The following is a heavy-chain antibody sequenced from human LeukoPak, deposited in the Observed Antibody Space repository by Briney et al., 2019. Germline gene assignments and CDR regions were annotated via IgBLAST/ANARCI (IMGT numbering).Heavy chain of an antibody. V-gene: IGHV1-18*01. J-gene: IGHJ4*02. CDR2: ISTYDDNI. CDR3: ARGTYSNILTGTDY. D-gene: IGHD3-9*01. CDR1: GNTFTTYG. Sequence: ASVKVSCKASGNTFTTYGLSWVRQAPGQGLEWLGWISTYDDNIKYAQSLQGRLTLTIDTSTSTAYMELRSLTSDDTAVYYCARGTYSNILTGTDYWGPGTLVTVSS.